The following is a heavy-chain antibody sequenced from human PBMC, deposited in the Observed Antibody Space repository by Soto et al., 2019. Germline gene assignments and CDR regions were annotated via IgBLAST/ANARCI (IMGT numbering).Heavy chain of an antibody. CDR1: GYTFTSYD. CDR2: MNPNSGNT. D-gene: IGHD7-27*01. J-gene: IGHJ3*02. CDR3: ARVLGIGDAFDI. V-gene: IGHV1-8*02. Sequence: ASVKVSCKASGYTFTSYDINWVRQATGQGLEWMGWMNPNSGNTGYAQKFQGRVTMTRNTSISTAYMELSSLRSEDTAVNYCARVLGIGDAFDIWGQGTMVTVSS.